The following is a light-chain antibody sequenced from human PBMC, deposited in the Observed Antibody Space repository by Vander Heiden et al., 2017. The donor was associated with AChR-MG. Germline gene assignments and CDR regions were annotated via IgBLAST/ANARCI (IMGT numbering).Light chain of an antibody. CDR1: STDVDIYHY. CDR2: DVS. J-gene: IGLJ2*01. V-gene: IGLV2-8*01. CDR3: SSYEGTNNPLV. Sequence: QSALTQPPSASGSPGQSVTISCTGTSTDVDIYHYVSWYQQYPGKAPKLRIDDVSKRPSGVSDRFSGSKSGNTASLKVSGLQAEDEADDFCSSYEGTNNPLVFGGGTKLTVL.